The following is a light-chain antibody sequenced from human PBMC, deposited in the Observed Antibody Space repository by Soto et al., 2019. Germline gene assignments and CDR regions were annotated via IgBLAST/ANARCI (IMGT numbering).Light chain of an antibody. CDR3: QQRRNCPLT. CDR1: QSVSSY. V-gene: IGKV3-11*01. Sequence: EIVLTQSPATLSLSPGERATLSCRASQSVSSYLAWYQQKPGQAPRLLIYDASNRATGIPARFSGSGSGTDSPLTISSQGPEVLAVYSCQQRRNCPLTSGKGTRREIK. CDR2: DAS. J-gene: IGKJ5*01.